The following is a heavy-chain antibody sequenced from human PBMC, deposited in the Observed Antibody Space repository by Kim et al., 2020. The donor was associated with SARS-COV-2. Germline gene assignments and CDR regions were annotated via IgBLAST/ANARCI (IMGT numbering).Heavy chain of an antibody. CDR2: IKQDGSAK. J-gene: IGHJ3*02. CDR1: EFTFSNYW. CDR3: TKGTNCDI. V-gene: IGHV3-7*03. D-gene: IGHD1-1*01. Sequence: GGSLRLSCVASEFTFSNYWMSWVRQVPGKGLEWVAHIKQDGSAKFYVDSVKGRFTISRDNAQNSLYLQMNSLRVEDTALYYCTKGTNCDIWGRGTMVTVSS.